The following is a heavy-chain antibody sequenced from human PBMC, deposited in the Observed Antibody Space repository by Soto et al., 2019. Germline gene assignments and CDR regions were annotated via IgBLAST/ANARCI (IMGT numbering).Heavy chain of an antibody. CDR2: IIPIFDAT. V-gene: IGHV1-69*01. CDR3: ARDLASVRGS. CDR1: GGTFSRHS. J-gene: IGHJ4*02. Sequence: QVQMVQSGAEVKKPGSSARVSCKVSGGTFSRHSISWVRQAPGQGLEWMGGIIPIFDATQYAQKFQGRLTITADESTTAFPRYLCVLRPVATATYPCARDLASVRGSWGQGTLVTVS. D-gene: IGHD3-10*01.